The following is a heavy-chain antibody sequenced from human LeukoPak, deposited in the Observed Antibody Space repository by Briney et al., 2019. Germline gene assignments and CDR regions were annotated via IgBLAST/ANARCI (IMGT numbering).Heavy chain of an antibody. Sequence: GGSLRLSCAASGFSFSRFGMLWVRQGPGKGLEWVTVISDDGATKFYADSVKGRFTISRDNTKNTLYLQMNSLRAEDTAVYYCAREVYDTSGYYYGPTDYWGQGTLVTVSS. J-gene: IGHJ4*02. CDR2: ISDDGATK. CDR1: GFSFSRFG. V-gene: IGHV3-30*03. D-gene: IGHD3-22*01. CDR3: AREVYDTSGYYYGPTDY.